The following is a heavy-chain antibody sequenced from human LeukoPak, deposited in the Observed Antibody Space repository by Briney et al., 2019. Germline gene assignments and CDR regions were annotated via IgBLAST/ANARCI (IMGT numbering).Heavy chain of an antibody. V-gene: IGHV4-39*01. CDR1: GGSISSSSYY. J-gene: IGHJ6*03. CDR3: ARIRLHGDYVPYYYYYMDV. D-gene: IGHD4-17*01. Sequence: KPSETLSLTCTVSGGSISSSSYYWGWIRQPPGKGLEWIGSIYYSGSTYYNPSLKSRVTISVDTSKNQFSLKLSSVTAADTAVYYCARIRLHGDYVPYYYYYMDVWGKGTTVTISS. CDR2: IYYSGST.